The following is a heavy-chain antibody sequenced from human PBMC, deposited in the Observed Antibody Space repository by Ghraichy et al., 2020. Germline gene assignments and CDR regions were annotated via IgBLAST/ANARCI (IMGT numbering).Heavy chain of an antibody. CDR3: ARGLDIVTTAARRWYFDL. J-gene: IGHJ2*01. CDR2: INHSGST. CDR1: GGSFSGYY. V-gene: IGHV4-34*01. Sequence: SETLSLTCAVYGGSFSGYYWSWIRQPPGKGLEWIGEINHSGSTNYNPSLKSRVTISVDTSKNQFSLKLSSVTAADTAVYYCARGLDIVTTAARRWYFDLWGRGTLVTVSS. D-gene: IGHD5-12*01.